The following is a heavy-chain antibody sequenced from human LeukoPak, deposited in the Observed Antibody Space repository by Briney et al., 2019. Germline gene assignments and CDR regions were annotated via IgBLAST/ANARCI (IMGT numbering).Heavy chain of an antibody. CDR2: FSGSSRTM. CDR3: ARDLGLYDYGGNIDY. Sequence: GVSLRLSCAASVFTFNTYSMNWVRQAPGKGLEWVSYFSGSSRTMYYADSVKGRFTISRDNAKNSLYLQMNSLRAEDTAMYCCARDLGLYDYGGNIDYWRQGTLVTVSS. J-gene: IGHJ4*02. CDR1: VFTFNTYS. V-gene: IGHV3-48*04. D-gene: IGHD4-23*01.